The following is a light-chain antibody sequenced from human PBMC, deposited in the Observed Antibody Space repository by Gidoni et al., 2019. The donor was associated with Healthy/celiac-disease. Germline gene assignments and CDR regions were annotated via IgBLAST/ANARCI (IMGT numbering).Light chain of an antibody. CDR1: QDISNY. J-gene: IGKJ4*01. CDR2: DAS. Sequence: IQMPQSPSSLSASVGDRVTITCQASQDISNYLNWYQQKPGKAPKLLIYDASNLETGVPSRFSGSGSGTDFTFTISSLQPEDIATYYCQQYDNLPPLTFGGXTKVEIK. V-gene: IGKV1-33*01. CDR3: QQYDNLPPLT.